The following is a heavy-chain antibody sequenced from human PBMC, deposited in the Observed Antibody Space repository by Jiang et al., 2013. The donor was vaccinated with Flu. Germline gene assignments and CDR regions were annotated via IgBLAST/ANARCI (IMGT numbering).Heavy chain of an antibody. V-gene: IGHV6-1*01. Sequence: QTLSLTCAISGDSVSSNSAAWNWIRQSPSRGLEWPGRTYYRSKWYNDYAVSVKSRITINPDTSKNQFSLQLNSVTPEDTAVYYCARGVAAADSNWFDPWGQGTLVTVSS. CDR2: TYYRSKWYN. CDR3: ARGVAAADSNWFDP. J-gene: IGHJ5*02. D-gene: IGHD6-13*01. CDR1: GDSVSSNSAA.